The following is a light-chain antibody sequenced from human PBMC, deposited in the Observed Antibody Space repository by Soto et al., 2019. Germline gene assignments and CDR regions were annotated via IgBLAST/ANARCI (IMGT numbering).Light chain of an antibody. Sequence: QAVVTQEPSLTVSPGGTVTLTCGSNTGVVTGSHYPYWFQQKPGQAPRTVIYDTSIKQSWTPARFSGSLLGGQAALTLSGAQPEDEAEYHCLLSYSGARVFGGGTQLTVL. V-gene: IGLV7-46*01. CDR3: LLSYSGARV. J-gene: IGLJ3*02. CDR1: TGVVTGSHY. CDR2: DTS.